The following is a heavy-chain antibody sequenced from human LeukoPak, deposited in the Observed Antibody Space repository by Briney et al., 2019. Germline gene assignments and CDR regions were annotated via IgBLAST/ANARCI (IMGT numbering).Heavy chain of an antibody. CDR2: IYRSGST. D-gene: IGHD2-2*01. J-gene: IGHJ4*02. Sequence: SETLSLTCAVSGYSISSGYYWGWIRQPPGKGLEWIGSIYRSGSTYYNPSLKSRVTISVDTSKNQFSLKLSSVTAADTAVYYCARDSWGYCSSTRCYGSFDYWGQGTLVTVSS. CDR3: ARDSWGYCSSTRCYGSFDY. CDR1: GYSISSGYY. V-gene: IGHV4-38-2*02.